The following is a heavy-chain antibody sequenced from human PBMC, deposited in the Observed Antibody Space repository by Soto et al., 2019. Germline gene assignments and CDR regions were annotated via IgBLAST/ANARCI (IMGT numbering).Heavy chain of an antibody. V-gene: IGHV3-30*18. D-gene: IGHD6-13*01. CDR1: GFTFSNHV. J-gene: IGHJ4*02. Sequence: AGGSLRLSCAASGFTFSNHVMHWVRQAPGKGLEWVAVISNGGTDKYHADSVKGRFTIARDNSKNTLYLQMNSLRVEDTAIYYCAKDGDVAAAGYYFDSWGQGTLVTVSS. CDR2: ISNGGTDK. CDR3: AKDGDVAAAGYYFDS.